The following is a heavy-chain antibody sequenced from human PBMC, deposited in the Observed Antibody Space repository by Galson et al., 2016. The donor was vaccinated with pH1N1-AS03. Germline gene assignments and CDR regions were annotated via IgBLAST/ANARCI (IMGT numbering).Heavy chain of an antibody. CDR1: GYTFTNFG. CDR3: ARDIRIDLGNNFVAEVQCGRY. J-gene: IGHJ4*02. V-gene: IGHV1-18*01. CDR2: ISAYSGNT. Sequence: SVKVSCKASGYTFTNFGVIWVRQAPGQGLEWVGWISAYSGNTNYAQSLQGRVPMTTDPSTNTAYMELTRLTSDETAIYYCARDIRIDLGNNFVAEVQCGRYRGQVTLVTVSS. D-gene: IGHD1-20*01.